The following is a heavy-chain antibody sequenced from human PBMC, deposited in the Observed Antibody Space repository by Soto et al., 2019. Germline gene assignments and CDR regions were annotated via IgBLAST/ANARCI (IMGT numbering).Heavy chain of an antibody. CDR3: AHRPSGWYLFDY. D-gene: IGHD6-19*01. CDR1: GFSLSTSGVG. CDR2: IYWNVDK. J-gene: IGHJ4*02. Sequence: PTLVNPTQTLTLTCTFSGFSLSTSGVGVGWIRQPPGKALEWLALIYWNVDKRYSPSLKSRLTITKDTSKNQVVLTMTNMDPVDTATYYCAHRPSGWYLFDYWGQGTLVTVS. V-gene: IGHV2-5*01.